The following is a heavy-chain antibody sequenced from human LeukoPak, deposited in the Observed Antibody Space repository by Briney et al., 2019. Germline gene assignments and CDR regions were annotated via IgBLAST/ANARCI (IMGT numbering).Heavy chain of an antibody. D-gene: IGHD5-12*01. V-gene: IGHV4-59*01. CDR2: IYYSGST. CDR1: GGSISSYY. CDR3: ARDGDSGYDY. J-gene: IGHJ4*02. Sequence: SETLSLTCTVSGGSISSYYWSWIRQPPGKGLEWIGYIYYSGSTNCNPSLKSRVTISVDTSKNQFSLKLSSVTAADTAVYYCARDGDSGYDYWGQGTLVTVSS.